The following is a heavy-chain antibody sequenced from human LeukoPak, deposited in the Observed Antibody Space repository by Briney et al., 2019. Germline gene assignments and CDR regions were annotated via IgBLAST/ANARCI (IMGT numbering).Heavy chain of an antibody. CDR1: HESFSGYY. CDR3: ARHTRYTWKNY. J-gene: IGHJ4*02. Sequence: PSETLSLTCAVNHESFSGYYWSWIRQPRGKGLEWIGEVDHSGGTNYSPSLKSRLTISVDTSKNQFSLKLTSVTAADTAVYYCARHTRYTWKNYWGQGTLVTVSS. D-gene: IGHD3-9*01. CDR2: VDHSGGT. V-gene: IGHV4-34*01.